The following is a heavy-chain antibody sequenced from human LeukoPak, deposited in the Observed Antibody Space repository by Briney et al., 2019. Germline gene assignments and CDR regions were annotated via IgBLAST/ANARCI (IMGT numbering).Heavy chain of an antibody. V-gene: IGHV1-69*01. CDR2: IIPIFGTA. CDR3: ARVSRIVGVRDGSAFDI. J-gene: IGHJ3*02. CDR1: GGTFSSYA. D-gene: IGHD1-26*01. Sequence: SVKVSCKASGGTFSSYAISWVRQAPGQGLEWMGGIIPIFGTANYAQKFQGRVTITADESTSTAYMELSSLRSEDTAVYYCARVSRIVGVRDGSAFDIWGQGTMVTVSS.